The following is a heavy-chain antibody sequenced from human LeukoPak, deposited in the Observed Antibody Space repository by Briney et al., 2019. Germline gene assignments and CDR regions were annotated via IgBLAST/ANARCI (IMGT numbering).Heavy chain of an antibody. D-gene: IGHD4-11*01. J-gene: IGHJ4*02. V-gene: IGHV3-33*06. CDR1: GFTFSHYG. CDR2: ICSHATNQ. CDR3: VKDAQRGFDYSNSLQH. Sequence: RLSCEAFGFTFSHYGMHWVRQAPAKGLEWVAVICSHATNQSYSDSVKGRFTISRDNFKRTVSLQMNSLRAEDTAVYYCVKDAQRGFDYSNSLQHWGQGSLVTVSS.